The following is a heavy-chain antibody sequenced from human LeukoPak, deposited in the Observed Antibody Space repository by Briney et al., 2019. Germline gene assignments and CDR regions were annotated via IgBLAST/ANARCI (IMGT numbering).Heavy chain of an antibody. CDR3: ARVSGLNYDFWSGYAAYFDY. J-gene: IGHJ4*02. D-gene: IGHD3-3*01. CDR2: IYTNGSA. Sequence: SDTLSVTCTVSGGSISSYYRSWMRQPAGQGLEWIGRIYTNGSANNNPSLKSRLTMSVDTSKHQFSLKLSSVTAADTALYYCARVSGLNYDFWSGYAAYFDYWGQGTLVTVSS. CDR1: GGSISSYY. V-gene: IGHV4-4*07.